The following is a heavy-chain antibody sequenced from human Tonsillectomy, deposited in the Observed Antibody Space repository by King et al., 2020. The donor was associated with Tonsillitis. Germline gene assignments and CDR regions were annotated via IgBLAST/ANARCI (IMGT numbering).Heavy chain of an antibody. CDR2: IKSKTDGGTT. J-gene: IGHJ6*03. D-gene: IGHD2-8*01. V-gene: IGHV3-15*07. CDR3: TTDLTDTQDIVLMVYAHYYYYYMDV. CDR1: GFTFSNAW. Sequence: VQLVESGGGLVKPGGSLRLSCAASGFTFSNAWMNWVRQAPGKGLEWVGRIKSKTDGGTTDYAAPVKGRFTISRDDSKNTLYLQMNSLKTEDTAVYYCTTDLTDTQDIVLMVYAHYYYYYMDVWGKGTTVTVSS.